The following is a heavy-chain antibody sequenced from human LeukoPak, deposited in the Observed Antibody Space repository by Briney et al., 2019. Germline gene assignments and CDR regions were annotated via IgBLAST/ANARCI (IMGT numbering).Heavy chain of an antibody. Sequence: GGSLRLSCAASGFTFASYAMGWVRQAPGKGLEWVSAFSGSGGSTYYADSVKGRFTISRDNAKNSLYLQMNSLRAEDTAVYYCARDLMGIAYRGAFYYWGQGTLVTVSS. J-gene: IGHJ4*02. V-gene: IGHV3-23*01. D-gene: IGHD6-13*01. CDR1: GFTFASYA. CDR3: ARDLMGIAYRGAFYY. CDR2: FSGSGGST.